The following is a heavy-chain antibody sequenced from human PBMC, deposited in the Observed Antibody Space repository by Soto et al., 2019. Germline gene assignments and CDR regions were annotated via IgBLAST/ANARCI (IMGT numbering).Heavy chain of an antibody. J-gene: IGHJ4*02. CDR2: IYYSGST. CDR1: VGSISRGGYY. Sequence: SETLSLTCTVSVGSISRGGYYWSWIRQPPGKGLEWIGYIYYSGSTYYNPSLKSRVTISVDTSKNQFSLKLSSVTAADTAVYYCARGSYGDYDGRVDYWGQGTLVTVSS. CDR3: ARGSYGDYDGRVDY. D-gene: IGHD4-17*01. V-gene: IGHV4-31*03.